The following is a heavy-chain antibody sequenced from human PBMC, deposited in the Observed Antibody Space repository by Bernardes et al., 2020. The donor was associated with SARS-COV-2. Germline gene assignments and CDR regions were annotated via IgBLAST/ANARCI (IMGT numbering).Heavy chain of an antibody. V-gene: IGHV4-59*08. CDR2: VSYYGNT. Sequence: SETLSLTCNVSGDSLSDYYWSWIRQSPGKGLEWLGFVSYYGNTNYNPSLESRVTISVDTSTNRVSLKMTSVTAADTAVYFCAFMIRENFFDPWGQGTLVTVSS. CDR1: GDSLSDYY. CDR3: AFMIRENFFDP. D-gene: IGHD3-10*01. J-gene: IGHJ5*02.